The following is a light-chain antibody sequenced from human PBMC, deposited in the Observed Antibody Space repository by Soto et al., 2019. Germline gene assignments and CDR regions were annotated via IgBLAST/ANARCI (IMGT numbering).Light chain of an antibody. V-gene: IGLV2-14*01. CDR3: SSYTSSTSYV. CDR2: DVS. Sequence: QSALAQPASVSDSPGQSITISCTGTSSDVGGYNYVSWYQHHPGKAPRLMIYDVSNRPSGVSNRFSGSKSGNTASLIISGLQAEDEADYYCSSYTSSTSYVFGTRTKVTVL. J-gene: IGLJ1*01. CDR1: SSDVGGYNY.